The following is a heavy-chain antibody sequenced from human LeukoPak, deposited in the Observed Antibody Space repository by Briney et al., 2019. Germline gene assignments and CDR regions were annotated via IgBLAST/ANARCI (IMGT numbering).Heavy chain of an antibody. CDR2: ISVGGSGT. CDR3: ARAPWNTG. V-gene: IGHV3-23*01. Sequence: GGSLRLSCAASGFTFSSYAMTWVRQAPGKGLKWVSAISVGGSGTYYADSVKGRFTISRDNSKNRLYLEMNSLRVEDTAVYYCARAPWNTGWGQGTLVTVSS. J-gene: IGHJ4*02. CDR1: GFTFSSYA. D-gene: IGHD2-8*02.